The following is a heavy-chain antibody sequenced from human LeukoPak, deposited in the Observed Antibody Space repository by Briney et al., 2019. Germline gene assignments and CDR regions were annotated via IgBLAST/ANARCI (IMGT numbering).Heavy chain of an antibody. J-gene: IGHJ5*02. Sequence: ASVKVSCKVSGYTLTELSMHWVRQAPGKGLERMGGFDPEDGETIYAQKFQGRVTMTEDTSTDTAYMELSSLRSENTAVYYCATRAWAHFDWLLSWGQGTLVTVSS. D-gene: IGHD3-9*01. V-gene: IGHV1-24*01. CDR1: GYTLTELS. CDR3: ATRAWAHFDWLLS. CDR2: FDPEDGET.